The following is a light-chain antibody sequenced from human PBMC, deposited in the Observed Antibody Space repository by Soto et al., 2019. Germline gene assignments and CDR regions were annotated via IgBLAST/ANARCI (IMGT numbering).Light chain of an antibody. CDR3: SSYTSDNTYV. J-gene: IGLJ1*01. CDR1: SSAVGAYNY. Sequence: QSALTQPASVSGSPGQSITISCSGTSSAVGAYNYVSWYQQQPGKAPRVMIYDVSNRPSGVSNRFSGSKSGNTATLTISGLQAEDEADYYCSSYTSDNTYVFATGTKLTVL. V-gene: IGLV2-14*01. CDR2: DVS.